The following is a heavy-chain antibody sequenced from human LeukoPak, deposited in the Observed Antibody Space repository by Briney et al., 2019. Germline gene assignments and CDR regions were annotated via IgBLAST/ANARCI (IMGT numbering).Heavy chain of an antibody. D-gene: IGHD3-22*01. CDR2: IWYDGSNK. J-gene: IGHJ4*02. Sequence: GRSLRLSCAASGFTFSSYDMHWVRQAPGKGLEWVAVIWYDGSNKYYADSVKGRFTISRDNSKNTLYLQMNSLRAEDTAVYYCARGIHYDSSGSPFDYWGQGTLVTVSS. CDR1: GFTFSSYD. CDR3: ARGIHYDSSGSPFDY. V-gene: IGHV3-33*01.